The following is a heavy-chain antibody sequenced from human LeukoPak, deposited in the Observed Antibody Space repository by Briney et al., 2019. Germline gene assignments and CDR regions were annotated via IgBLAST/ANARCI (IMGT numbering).Heavy chain of an antibody. Sequence: SETLSLTCTVSGGSISSYYWSWIRQPAGKGLEWIGRIYTSGSTNYNPSLKSRVTMSVDTSKNQFSLKLSSVTAADTAVYYCARNRWGYDYVWGSYRQGPFDYWGQGTRVTVSS. V-gene: IGHV4-4*07. CDR2: IYTSGST. D-gene: IGHD3-16*02. CDR1: GGSISSYY. J-gene: IGHJ4*02. CDR3: ARNRWGYDYVWGSYRQGPFDY.